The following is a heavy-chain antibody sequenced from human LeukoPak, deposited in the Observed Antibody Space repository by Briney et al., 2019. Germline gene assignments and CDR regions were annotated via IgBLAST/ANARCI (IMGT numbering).Heavy chain of an antibody. Sequence: SETLSLTCTVSGYSISSGYYWGWIRQPPGKGLEWIGSIYHSGSTYYNPSLKSRVTISVDTSKNQFSLKLSSVTAADTAVYYCARATPPYYYDSSGYYGAHYYYYYMDVWGKGTTVTVSS. D-gene: IGHD3-22*01. CDR2: IYHSGST. J-gene: IGHJ6*03. CDR3: ARATPPYYYDSSGYYGAHYYYYYMDV. CDR1: GYSISSGYY. V-gene: IGHV4-38-2*02.